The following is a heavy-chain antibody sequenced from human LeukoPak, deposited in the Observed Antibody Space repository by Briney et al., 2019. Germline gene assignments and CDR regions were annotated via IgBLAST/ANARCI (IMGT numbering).Heavy chain of an antibody. CDR1: GGTFSSYT. J-gene: IGHJ4*02. CDR3: AGHDRAAGFDY. CDR2: IIPILGVA. D-gene: IGHD2-15*01. Sequence: SVKVSCKAPGGTFSSYTISWVRQAPGQGLEWMGRIIPILGVANYAQKFQGRVTITADKSTSTAYMELSSLRSEDTAVYYCAGHDRAAGFDYWGQGTLVTVSS. V-gene: IGHV1-69*02.